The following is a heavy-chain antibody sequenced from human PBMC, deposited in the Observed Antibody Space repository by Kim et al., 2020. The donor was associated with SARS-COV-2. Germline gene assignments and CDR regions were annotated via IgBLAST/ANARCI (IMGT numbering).Heavy chain of an antibody. CDR3: ARLAAGYGLDV. CDR1: GDSIRYYY. Sequence: SETLSLTCAVSGDSIRYYYWSWIRQPPGKGLEWIGYIYYTGNTNYNPSLKSRVTISVDTSKNQFSLKLNSVTAADTAVYYCARLAAGYGLDVWGQGTTVTVSS. J-gene: IGHJ6*02. D-gene: IGHD6-13*01. CDR2: IYYTGNT. V-gene: IGHV4-59*01.